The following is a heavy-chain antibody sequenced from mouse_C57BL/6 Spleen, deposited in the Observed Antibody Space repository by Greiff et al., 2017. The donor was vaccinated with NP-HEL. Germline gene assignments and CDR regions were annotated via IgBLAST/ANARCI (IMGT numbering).Heavy chain of an antibody. CDR2: IDPETGGT. J-gene: IGHJ2*01. Sequence: QVQLQQSGAELVRPGASVTLSCKASGYTFTDYEMHWVKQTPVHGLEWIGAIDPETGGTAYNQKFKGKAILTADKSSSTAYMELRSLTSEDSAVYYCTRSYYYGSSRFDYWGQGTTLTVSS. CDR3: TRSYYYGSSRFDY. CDR1: GYTFTDYE. V-gene: IGHV1-15*01. D-gene: IGHD1-1*01.